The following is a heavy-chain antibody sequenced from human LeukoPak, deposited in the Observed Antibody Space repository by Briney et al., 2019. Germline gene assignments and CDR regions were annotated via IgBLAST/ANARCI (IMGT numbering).Heavy chain of an antibody. J-gene: IGHJ3*02. CDR2: ICADSAAT. CDR3: ARDRVACYWGAFDI. D-gene: IGHD2-15*01. Sequence: GGSLRLSCAASGVTFSSYSMNWVRQAPGKGLEWGSAICADSAATFYADSVKGRFTISRDNAKNSLYLQMNSLRAEDTAVYYCARDRVACYWGAFDIWGQGTMVTVSS. CDR1: GVTFSSYS. V-gene: IGHV3-21*04.